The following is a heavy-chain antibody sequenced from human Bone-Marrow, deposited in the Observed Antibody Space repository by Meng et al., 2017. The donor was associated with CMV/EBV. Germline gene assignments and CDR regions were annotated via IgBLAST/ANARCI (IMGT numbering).Heavy chain of an antibody. CDR3: AREVGVIVSYASDI. V-gene: IGHV1-2*02. CDR2: INPNGGGT. J-gene: IGHJ3*02. D-gene: IGHD3-16*02. Sequence: ASVKVSCKASGYTFTGYYMHWVRQAPGQAPEWIGWINPNGGGTNYARKFQDRVAMTRDTSISTAYMELSRLRYDDTAVYYCAREVGVIVSYASDIWGQGTMVTVSS. CDR1: GYTFTGYY.